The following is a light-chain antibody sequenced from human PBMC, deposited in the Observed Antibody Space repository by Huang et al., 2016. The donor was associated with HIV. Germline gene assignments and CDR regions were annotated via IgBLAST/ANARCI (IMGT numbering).Light chain of an antibody. CDR3: QQYKSYPIT. CDR2: GAS. CDR1: QGISTS. J-gene: IGKJ5*01. V-gene: IGKV1-16*02. Sequence: DIQMTQSPSSLSASIGDSVTINCRARQGISTSLAWFQQKPGRAPNSLIYGASTLQSGVPSKFSGSGSGTEFTLTITSLQPEDFATYYCQQYKSYPITFGQGTRLEIK.